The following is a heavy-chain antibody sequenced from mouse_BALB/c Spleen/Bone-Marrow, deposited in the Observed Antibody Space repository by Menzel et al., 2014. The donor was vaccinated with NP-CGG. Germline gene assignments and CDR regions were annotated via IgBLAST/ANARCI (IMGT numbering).Heavy chain of an antibody. CDR1: GFPFSSYG. Sequence: EVKLVESGGGLVQPGGSLKLSCAASGFPFSSYGMSWVRQTPDKRLELVATINSNGGSTYYPDNVKGRFTISRDNAKNTLYLQMSSLKSEDSAMFYCARDRTYYYGMDYWGQGTSVTVSS. J-gene: IGHJ4*01. V-gene: IGHV5-6-3*01. CDR3: ARDRTYYYGMDY. CDR2: INSNGGST.